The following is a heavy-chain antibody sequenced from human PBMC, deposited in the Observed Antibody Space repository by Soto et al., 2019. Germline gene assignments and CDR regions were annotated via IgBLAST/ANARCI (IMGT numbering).Heavy chain of an antibody. V-gene: IGHV4-34*01. D-gene: IGHD6-13*01. J-gene: IGHJ5*02. CDR3: ARGQRDSSNLYKSNWFDP. Sequence: QVQLQQWGAGLLKPSETLSLTCAVYGGSFSGYYLSWIRQPPGKGLEWIGEINHSGRTNYKPSLKSRVTISVDTSKNQFSLKLSSVTAADTAVYYCARGQRDSSNLYKSNWFDPWGQGTLVTVSS. CDR2: INHSGRT. CDR1: GGSFSGYY.